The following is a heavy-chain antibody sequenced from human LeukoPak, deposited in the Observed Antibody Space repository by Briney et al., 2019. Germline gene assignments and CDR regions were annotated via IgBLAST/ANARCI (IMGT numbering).Heavy chain of an antibody. CDR2: ISYDGSNK. CDR1: GFTFSSYA. Sequence: PGGSLRLSCAASGFTFSSYAMHWVRQAPGKGLEWVAVISYDGSNKYYADSVKGRFTISRDNSKNTLYLQMNSLRAEDTAVYYCARADRNYGYLFAFWGQGTLVTVSS. J-gene: IGHJ4*02. V-gene: IGHV3-30-3*01. CDR3: ARADRNYGYLFAF. D-gene: IGHD3-10*01.